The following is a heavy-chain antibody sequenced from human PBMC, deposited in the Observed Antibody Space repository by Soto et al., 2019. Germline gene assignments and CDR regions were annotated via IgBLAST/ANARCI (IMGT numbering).Heavy chain of an antibody. CDR2: IYYSGST. Sequence: KTSETLSLTCTVSGGSISSGDYYWSWIRQPPGKGLEWIGYIYYSGSTFYNPSLKSRLTISVDTSKSQFSLKLSSVTAADTAVYYCARLIVGAIYGGAQRFFDSWGQGTLVTAPQ. CDR1: GGSISSGDYY. D-gene: IGHD1-26*01. V-gene: IGHV4-30-4*01. CDR3: ARLIVGAIYGGAQRFFDS. J-gene: IGHJ4*02.